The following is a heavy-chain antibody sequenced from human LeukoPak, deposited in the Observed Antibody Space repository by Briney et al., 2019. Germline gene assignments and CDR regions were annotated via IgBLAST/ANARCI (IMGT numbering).Heavy chain of an antibody. D-gene: IGHD2-2*01. J-gene: IGHJ4*02. CDR3: ARDPNYCSSTSCPTDY. V-gene: IGHV3-21*01. CDR2: ISSSSSYI. Sequence: GGSLRLSCAASGFTFSSYSMNWVREAPGEGLEWVSSISSSSSYIYYADSVKGRFTISRDNAKNSLYLQMNSLRAEDTAVYYCARDPNYCSSTSCPTDYWGQGTLVTLSS. CDR1: GFTFSSYS.